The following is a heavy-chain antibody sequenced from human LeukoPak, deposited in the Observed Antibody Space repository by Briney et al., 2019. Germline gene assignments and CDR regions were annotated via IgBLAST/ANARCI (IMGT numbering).Heavy chain of an antibody. V-gene: IGHV1-46*01. J-gene: IGHJ4*02. CDR3: ARDDGGSYLRYFDY. D-gene: IGHD1-26*01. CDR1: GYTFTTYY. Sequence: ASVTVSCKASGYTFTTYYIHWVRQAPGQGLEWMGIINPSGGSTTYAQKFQGRVAMTRDTSTSTVYMELSSLRSEDTAMFYCARDDGGSYLRYFDYWGQGTLVTVSS. CDR2: INPSGGST.